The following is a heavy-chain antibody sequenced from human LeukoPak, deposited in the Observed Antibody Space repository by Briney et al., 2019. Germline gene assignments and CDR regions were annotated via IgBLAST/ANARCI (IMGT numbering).Heavy chain of an antibody. CDR1: GFTFGDYA. V-gene: IGHV3-49*03. D-gene: IGHD2-15*01. CDR2: IRSKAYGGTT. Sequence: GGSLRLSCTASGFTFGDYAMSWFRQAPGKGLEWVGFIRSKAYGGTTEYAASVKGRFTISRDDSKSIAYLQMNSLKTEDTAVYYCTREKDIVVVPPGYWGQGTLVTVSS. CDR3: TREKDIVVVPPGY. J-gene: IGHJ4*02.